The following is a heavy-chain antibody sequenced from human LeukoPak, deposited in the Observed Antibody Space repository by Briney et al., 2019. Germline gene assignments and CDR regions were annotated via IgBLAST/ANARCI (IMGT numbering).Heavy chain of an antibody. Sequence: GGSLRLSCAASGFTFSSYSMSWVRQAPGKGLEWVSTFSGTGEITYYADSVKGRFTISRDNSKNTLYLQMNSLRAEDTAVYYCAKDQWQQLTTQKDYWGQGTLVTVSS. CDR2: FSGTGEIT. J-gene: IGHJ4*02. CDR3: AKDQWQQLTTQKDY. D-gene: IGHD6-13*01. V-gene: IGHV3-23*01. CDR1: GFTFSSYS.